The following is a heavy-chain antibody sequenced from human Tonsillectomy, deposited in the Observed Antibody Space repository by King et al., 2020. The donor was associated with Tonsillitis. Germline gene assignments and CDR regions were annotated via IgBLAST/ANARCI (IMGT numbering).Heavy chain of an antibody. J-gene: IGHJ3*02. CDR3: VNFDSLGIRADAFDI. CDR2: ISSNGGST. Sequence: VQLVQSGGGLVQPGGSLRLSCSASGFTFSSYAMRWVRQAPGKGLEYVSAISSNGGSTYYADSVKGRFTISRDNSKNTLYLQMSSLRAEDTAVYYCVNFDSLGIRADAFDIWGQGTMVTVSS. V-gene: IGHV3-64D*06. D-gene: IGHD2-21*01. CDR1: GFTFSSYA.